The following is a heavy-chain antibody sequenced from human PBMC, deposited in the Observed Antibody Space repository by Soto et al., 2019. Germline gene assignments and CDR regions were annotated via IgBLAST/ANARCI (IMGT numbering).Heavy chain of an antibody. CDR3: ARSIRYFDWSYIGNAFDI. CDR1: GYTFTSYG. J-gene: IGHJ3*02. V-gene: IGHV1-18*01. D-gene: IGHD3-9*01. Sequence: ASVKVSCKASGYTFTSYGISWVRQATGQGLEWMGWISAYNGNTNYAQKLQGRVTMTTDTSTSTAYMELRSLRSDDTAVYYCARSIRYFDWSYIGNAFDIWGQGTMVTVSS. CDR2: ISAYNGNT.